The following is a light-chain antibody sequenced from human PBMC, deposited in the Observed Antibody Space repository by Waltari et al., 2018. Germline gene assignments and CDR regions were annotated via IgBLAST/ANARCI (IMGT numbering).Light chain of an antibody. Sequence: QSALTQPASVSGSPGQSITISCTGTSSDVGTYKRVSWYKQHPGKAPKLMIYAVSKRPSGVSDRFSGSKSGDMASLTISGLQPEDEAEYFCSSYAGSSKGVFGGGTKVTVL. CDR1: SSDVGTYKR. V-gene: IGLV2-23*02. CDR3: SSYAGSSKGV. J-gene: IGLJ2*01. CDR2: AVS.